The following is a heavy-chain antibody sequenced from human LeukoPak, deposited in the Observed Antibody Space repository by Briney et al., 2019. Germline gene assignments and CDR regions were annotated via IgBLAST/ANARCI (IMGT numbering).Heavy chain of an antibody. V-gene: IGHV1-2*02. D-gene: IGHD5-18*01. Sequence: ASVKVSCKASGYTFTNYYMHWVRQAPGQGLEWMGWINPNSGGTNYAQKFQGRVTMTRDTSISTAYMELSRLRSDDTAVYYCARVMDTAMVHFDYWGQGTLVTVSS. J-gene: IGHJ4*02. CDR1: GYTFTNYY. CDR2: INPNSGGT. CDR3: ARVMDTAMVHFDY.